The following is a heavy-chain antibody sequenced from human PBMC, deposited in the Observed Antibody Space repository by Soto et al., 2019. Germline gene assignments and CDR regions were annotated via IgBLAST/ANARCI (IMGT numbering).Heavy chain of an antibody. D-gene: IGHD3-3*01. CDR3: ARDYDFWSAYYYGMDV. V-gene: IGHV3-21*01. Sequence: GGSLRLSCAASGFTFSSYSMNWVRQAPGKGLEWVSSISSSSSYIYYADSVKGRFTISRDNAKNSLYLQMNSLKAEDTAVYYCARDYDFWSAYYYGMDVWGQGTTVTVSS. J-gene: IGHJ6*02. CDR1: GFTFSSYS. CDR2: ISSSSSYI.